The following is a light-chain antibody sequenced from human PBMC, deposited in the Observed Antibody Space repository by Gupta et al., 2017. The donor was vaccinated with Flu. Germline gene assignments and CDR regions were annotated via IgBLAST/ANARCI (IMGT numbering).Light chain of an antibody. CDR1: HSNSNW. CDR3: QQYDSYPWT. V-gene: IGKV1-5*03. J-gene: IGKJ1*01. Sequence: DIQMTQSRSTLSAFVGDRVTITCRASHSNSNWLAWYQQKPGKAPKLLIYKASSLESGVPSRFSGSGSGTEFTITISSLQPDDFATYYCQQYDSYPWTFGQGTKVEIK. CDR2: KAS.